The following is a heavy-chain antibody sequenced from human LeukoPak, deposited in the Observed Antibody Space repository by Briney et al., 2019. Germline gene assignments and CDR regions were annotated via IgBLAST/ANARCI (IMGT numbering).Heavy chain of an antibody. D-gene: IGHD3-22*01. CDR3: ARDGSSGYLLDI. J-gene: IGHJ3*02. CDR2: ISAYNGNT. Sequence: ASVKVSCKASGYTFTSYGISWVRQAPGQGLEWMGWISAYNGNTNYAQKFQGRVTMTRDTSISTAYMELSRLRSDDTAVYYCARDGSSGYLLDIWGQGTMVTVSS. V-gene: IGHV1-18*01. CDR1: GYTFTSYG.